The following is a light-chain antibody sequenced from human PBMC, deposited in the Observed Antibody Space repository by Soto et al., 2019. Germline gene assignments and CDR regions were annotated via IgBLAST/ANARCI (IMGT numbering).Light chain of an antibody. CDR1: QSVSSN. CDR2: AAS. V-gene: IGKV3-15*01. J-gene: IGKJ2*01. CDR3: QQYNDWPRT. Sequence: ETVMTQSPATLSVSPGERATLSCRASQSVSSNLAWYQQTPGQAPRLLIFAASTRATGIPARFSGSGSGTEFTLTISSLESKDFAVYYCQQYNDWPRTFGQGTNLQIK.